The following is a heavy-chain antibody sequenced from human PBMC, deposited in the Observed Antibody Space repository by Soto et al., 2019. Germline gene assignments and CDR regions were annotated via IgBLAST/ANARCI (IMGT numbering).Heavy chain of an antibody. D-gene: IGHD1-1*01. Sequence: SETLSLTCAVYGGSFSGYYWSWIRQPPGKGLEWIGEINHSGSTNYNPSLKSRVTISVDTSKNQFSLKLSSVTAADTAVYYCARTGPPSPTTTPYYYYGMDVWGQGTTVTV. CDR3: ARTGPPSPTTTPYYYYGMDV. J-gene: IGHJ6*02. V-gene: IGHV4-34*01. CDR1: GGSFSGYY. CDR2: INHSGST.